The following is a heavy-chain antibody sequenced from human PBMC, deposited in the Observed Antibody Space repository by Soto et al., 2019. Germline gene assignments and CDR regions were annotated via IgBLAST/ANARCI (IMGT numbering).Heavy chain of an antibody. J-gene: IGHJ6*02. CDR1: GGSISSYY. Sequence: TSETLSLTCTVSGGSISSYYWSWIRQPAGKGLEWIGRIYTSGSTNYNPSLKSRVTMSVDTSKNQFSLKLSSVTAADTAVYYCARGGPNWNDEAYGMDVWGQGTTVTVSS. CDR2: IYTSGST. V-gene: IGHV4-4*07. D-gene: IGHD1-20*01. CDR3: ARGGPNWNDEAYGMDV.